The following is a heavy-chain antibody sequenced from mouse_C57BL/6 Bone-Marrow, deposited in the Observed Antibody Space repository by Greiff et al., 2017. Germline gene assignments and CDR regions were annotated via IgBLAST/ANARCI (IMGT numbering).Heavy chain of an antibody. CDR1: GFTFSDYG. D-gene: IGHD4-1*01. CDR2: ISSGCSTI. CDR3: AKLGAY. J-gene: IGHJ3*01. V-gene: IGHV5-17*01. Sequence: EVKLVESGGGLVKPGGSLKLSCAASGFTFSDYGMHWVRQAPEKGLEWVAYISSGCSTIYYADTVKGRFTISRDNAKNTLFLQMTSLRSEDTAMYYCAKLGAYWGQGTLVTVSA.